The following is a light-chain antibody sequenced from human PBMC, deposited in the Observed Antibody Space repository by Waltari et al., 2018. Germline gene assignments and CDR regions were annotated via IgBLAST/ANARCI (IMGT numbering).Light chain of an antibody. V-gene: IGKV3-15*01. Sequence: EIVMTQSPATLSVSPGERATPSCRASRMIDTYLPWYQHKFGQPPRLLIYDASTRATGIPARFSGSGSGTEFTLTISSLQSEDFAIYYCQQYNNWPRTFGPGTRLEIK. CDR1: RMIDTY. CDR2: DAS. J-gene: IGKJ5*01. CDR3: QQYNNWPRT.